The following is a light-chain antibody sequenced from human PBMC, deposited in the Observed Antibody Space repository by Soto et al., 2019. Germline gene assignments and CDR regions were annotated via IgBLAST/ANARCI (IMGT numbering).Light chain of an antibody. CDR1: SGHSSYI. CDR2: VEASGSY. V-gene: IGLV4-60*02. Sequence: QPVLTQSSSASASLGSSVKLTCTLSSGHSSYIIARHQQQPGKAPRYLMKVEASGSYNKGSGVPDRFSGSSSGADRYLTISNLQFEDEADYYCETWDSNTHWVFGGGTKLTVL. J-gene: IGLJ3*02. CDR3: ETWDSNTHWV.